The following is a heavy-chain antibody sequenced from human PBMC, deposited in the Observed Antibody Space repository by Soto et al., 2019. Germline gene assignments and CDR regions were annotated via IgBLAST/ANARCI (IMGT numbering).Heavy chain of an antibody. Sequence: QVQLQESGPGLVKASETLSLSCTVPGHSISADYWSWIRQPAGKRLEWIGRVDASGNTNYNPSLKSRVTLPVDTSKNQFFLKVRSVTAADTAMYFCARDVGGSVVPHWFDPWGQGALVTVSS. J-gene: IGHJ5*02. V-gene: IGHV4-4*07. CDR2: VDASGNT. CDR1: GHSISADY. CDR3: ARDVGGSVVPHWFDP. D-gene: IGHD3-22*01.